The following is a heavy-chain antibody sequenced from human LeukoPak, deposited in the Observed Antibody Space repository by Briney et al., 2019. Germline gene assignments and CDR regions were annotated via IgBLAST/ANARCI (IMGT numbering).Heavy chain of an antibody. V-gene: IGHV4-39*01. J-gene: IGHJ1*01. CDR1: GGSISSSSYY. CDR2: IYYSGRT. Sequence: SETLSLTCTVSGGSISSSSYYWGWIRQPPGKGLEWIGTIYYSGRTYYSPSLKSRVTLSVDMSNNQFSLTLSSVTAADTALYFCARRRYYDSSGYLEWGQGTLVTVSS. CDR3: ARRRYYDSSGYLE. D-gene: IGHD3-22*01.